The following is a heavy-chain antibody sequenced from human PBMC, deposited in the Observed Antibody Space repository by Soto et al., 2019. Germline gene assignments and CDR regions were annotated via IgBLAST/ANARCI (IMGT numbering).Heavy chain of an antibody. CDR2: ISWDDDK. D-gene: IGHD3-3*01. CDR1: GFSLTTSGVG. V-gene: IGHV2-5*02. Sequence: QITLNESGPTQVKPRQTLTLTCTFSGFSLTTSGVGVGGIRQSPGKAPEWLALISWDDDKRYSPSLKSRLTITKDTSKNQVVLTMADLDPADTATYYCAHRVLRTVFGLVTTTAIYFDFWGQGTPVAVSS. J-gene: IGHJ4*02. CDR3: AHRVLRTVFGLVTTTAIYFDF.